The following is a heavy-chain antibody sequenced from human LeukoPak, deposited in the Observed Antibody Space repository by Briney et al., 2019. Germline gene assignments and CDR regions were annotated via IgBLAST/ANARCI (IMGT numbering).Heavy chain of an antibody. Sequence: SETLSLTCTVSGGSISSHYWSWIRQPPGKGLEWIGYIYYSGSTNYNPSLKSRVTISVDTSKNQFSLKLSSVTAADTAVYYCGRERVPDYYYYGIDVWGQGTMVTVSS. J-gene: IGHJ6*02. V-gene: IGHV4-59*11. CDR3: GRERVPDYYYYGIDV. CDR1: GGSISSHY. CDR2: IYYSGST. D-gene: IGHD1-1*01.